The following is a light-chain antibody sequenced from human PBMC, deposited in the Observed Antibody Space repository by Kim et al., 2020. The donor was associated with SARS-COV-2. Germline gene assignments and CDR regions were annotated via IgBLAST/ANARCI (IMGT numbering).Light chain of an antibody. V-gene: IGKV1-5*01. J-gene: IGKJ1*01. CDR2: DAS. CDR1: QSISSW. Sequence: LSASVGDRVTITCRASQSISSWLAWYHQKPGKAPKLLIYDASSLESGVPSRFSGSGSGTEFTLTISSLQPDDFATYYCQQYIGRTFGQGTKVDIK. CDR3: QQYIGRT.